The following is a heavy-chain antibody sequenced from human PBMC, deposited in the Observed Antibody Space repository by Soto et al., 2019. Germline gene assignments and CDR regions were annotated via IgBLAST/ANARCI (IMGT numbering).Heavy chain of an antibody. J-gene: IGHJ2*01. CDR3: ARGKHRWLQWCYFDL. D-gene: IGHD2-8*01. CDR1: GGTFSSYT. CDR2: IIPIFGTA. V-gene: IGHV1-69*12. Sequence: QVQLVQSGAEVKKPGSSVTVSCKASGGTFSSYTISWVRQAPGQGLEWMGGIIPIFGTANYAQKFQGRVTITADESTSTAYMELSSLRSEDTAVYYCARGKHRWLQWCYFDLWGRGTLVTVSS.